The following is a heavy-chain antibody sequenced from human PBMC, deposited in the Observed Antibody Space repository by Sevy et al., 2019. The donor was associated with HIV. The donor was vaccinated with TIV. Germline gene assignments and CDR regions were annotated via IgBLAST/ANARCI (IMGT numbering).Heavy chain of an antibody. CDR2: ISGSGGSI. Sequence: GGSLRLSCAASGFIFNSYGMSWVRQAPGKGVEWVSGISGSGGSIYYADSVKGRFTISRDNFKNTLYLQMNSLRAEDTAVYYCRGVGTTTNFDYWGQGTLVTVSS. D-gene: IGHD1-26*01. J-gene: IGHJ4*02. CDR1: GFIFNSYG. CDR3: RGVGTTTNFDY. V-gene: IGHV3-23*01.